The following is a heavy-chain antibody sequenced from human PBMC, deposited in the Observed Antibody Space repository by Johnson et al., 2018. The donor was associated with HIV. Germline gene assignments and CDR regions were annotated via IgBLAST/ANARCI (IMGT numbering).Heavy chain of an antibody. CDR1: GFTFRSYG. CDR3: ARDFGLEWGLDGAFDI. D-gene: IGHD1-26*01. V-gene: IGHV3-30*19. Sequence: QVQLVESGGGVVQPGRSLRLSCAASGFTFRSYGMHWVRQAPGKGLEWVAVIWYDGLNKYYADSVKGRFTISRDNSKNTLYLQMNSLRAEDTAVYYCARDFGLEWGLDGAFDIWGQGTMVTVSS. J-gene: IGHJ3*02. CDR2: IWYDGLNK.